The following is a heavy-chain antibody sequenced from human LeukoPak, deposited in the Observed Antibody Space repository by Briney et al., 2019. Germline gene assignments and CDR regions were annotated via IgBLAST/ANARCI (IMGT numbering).Heavy chain of an antibody. J-gene: IGHJ6*03. Sequence: SETLSLTCTVSGGSISSGVYYWTWIRQLPGKGLEWIGYIYSSGSTYYNASLKTRVTISVDTSKNQFSLKLSSVTAADTAVYYCARGQGQTYYDFWSGYWGHYYYYYMDVWGKGTTVTVSS. V-gene: IGHV4-31*03. D-gene: IGHD3-3*01. CDR1: GGSISSGVYY. CDR3: ARGQGQTYYDFWSGYWGHYYYYYMDV. CDR2: IYSSGST.